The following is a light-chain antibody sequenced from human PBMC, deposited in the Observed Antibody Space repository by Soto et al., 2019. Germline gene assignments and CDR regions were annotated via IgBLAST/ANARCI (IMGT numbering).Light chain of an antibody. CDR3: QQYKNGWT. V-gene: IGKV3-15*01. CDR1: QSVSSN. Sequence: SQSPGPLSVSPGERDTLSCTASQSVSSNLAWYQQKPGQAPRLLIYGASTRATGIPAKFSGGGSGTEFTLTISSLQSEDFAIYYCQQYKNGWTFGQGTKVDI. CDR2: GAS. J-gene: IGKJ1*01.